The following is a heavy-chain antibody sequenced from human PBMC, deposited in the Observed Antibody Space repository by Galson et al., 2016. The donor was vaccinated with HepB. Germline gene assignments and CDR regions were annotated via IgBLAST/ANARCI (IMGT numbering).Heavy chain of an antibody. V-gene: IGHV3-30-3*01. CDR3: ARGKNIVVIPAAKRGYYFDY. J-gene: IGHJ4*02. CDR1: GFTFRSYG. Sequence: SLRLSCAASGFTFRSYGMHWVRQAPGKGLEWVAVISYDGANKYYVDSVKGRFTISRDNSKNTLYLQMNSLRAEDTAVYYCARGKNIVVIPAAKRGYYFDYWGQGTLVAVSS. CDR2: ISYDGANK. D-gene: IGHD2-2*01.